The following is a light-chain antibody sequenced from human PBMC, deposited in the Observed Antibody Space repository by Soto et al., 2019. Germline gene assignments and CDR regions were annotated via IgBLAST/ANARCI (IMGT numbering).Light chain of an antibody. Sequence: EIVLTKSPCTLSLSPGERATLSCRASQSVSSNLAWYQQKPGQAPRLLIYGASTRATGIPARFSGSGSGTEFTLTISSLQSGDFAVYYCQQYADWPRTFGQGAKVDI. V-gene: IGKV3-15*01. CDR1: QSVSSN. CDR2: GAS. CDR3: QQYADWPRT. J-gene: IGKJ1*01.